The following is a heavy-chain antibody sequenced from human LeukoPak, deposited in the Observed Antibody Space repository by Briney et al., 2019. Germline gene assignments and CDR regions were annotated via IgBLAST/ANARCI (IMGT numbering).Heavy chain of an antibody. V-gene: IGHV1-69*13. Sequence: SVKVSCKASGGTFSSYAISWVRQAPGQGLEWMGGIIPIFGTANYAQKFQGGVTITADESTSTAYMELSSLRSEDTAVYYCARHTIPAAEYYYYGMDVWGQGTTVTVSS. J-gene: IGHJ6*02. CDR3: ARHTIPAAEYYYYGMDV. CDR1: GGTFSSYA. D-gene: IGHD2-2*01. CDR2: IIPIFGTA.